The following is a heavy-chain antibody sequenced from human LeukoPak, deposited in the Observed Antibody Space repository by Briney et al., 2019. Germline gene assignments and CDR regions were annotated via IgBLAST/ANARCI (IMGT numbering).Heavy chain of an antibody. CDR2: ISYSEST. CDR1: GGSVSSYF. CDR3: AKWKYSNSGIDDY. V-gene: IGHV4-59*02. D-gene: IGHD6-6*01. Sequence: SETLSLTCTVSGGSVSSYFWSWIRQPPGKGLGWIGYISYSESTNYNPSLKSRVTISLDTSKNQFSLKLSSVTAADTAVYYCAKWKYSNSGIDDYWGQGTLVTVSS. J-gene: IGHJ4*02.